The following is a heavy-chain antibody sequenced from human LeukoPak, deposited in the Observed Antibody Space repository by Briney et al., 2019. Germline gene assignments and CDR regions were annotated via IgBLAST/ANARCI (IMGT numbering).Heavy chain of an antibody. CDR1: GFTFDDYA. CDR2: ISWNSGSI. D-gene: IGHD1-1*01. CDR3: AKGLERESRLDS. J-gene: IGHJ4*02. V-gene: IGHV3-9*01. Sequence: PGGSLRLSCAASGFTFDDYAMHWVRQAPGKGLEWVSGISWNSGSIGYADSVKGRFTISRDNAKNSLYLQMNSLRAEDTALYYCAKGLERESRLDSWVQGTLVTVSS.